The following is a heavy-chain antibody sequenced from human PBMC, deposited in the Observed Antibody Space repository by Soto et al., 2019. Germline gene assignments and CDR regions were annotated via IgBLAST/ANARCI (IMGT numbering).Heavy chain of an antibody. CDR1: GFTFSSYW. J-gene: IGHJ4*02. V-gene: IGHV3-7*01. CDR2: IKQDGSEK. D-gene: IGHD1-26*01. Sequence: PGGSLRLSCAASGFTFSSYWMSWVRQAPGKGLEWVANIKQDGSEKYYVDSVKGRFTISRDNAKNTLYLQMNSLRAEDTAVYYCVRDDIGVGLDHWGLGTPVTVSS. CDR3: VRDDIGVGLDH.